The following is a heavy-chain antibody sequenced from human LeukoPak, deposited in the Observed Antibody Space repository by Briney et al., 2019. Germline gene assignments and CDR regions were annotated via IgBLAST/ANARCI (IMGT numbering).Heavy chain of an antibody. CDR1: GFTVSSNC. D-gene: IGHD5-18*01. J-gene: IGHJ4*02. Sequence: GGSLRLSCAASGFTVSSNCMTWVRQAPGMGLEWVSVLCSGGSTYYADSVKGRFTISTDDSKNTLYLQMNSLRAEDTAVYYCARKVGYGYALDYWGQGTLVTVSS. V-gene: IGHV3-53*01. CDR2: LCSGGST. CDR3: ARKVGYGYALDY.